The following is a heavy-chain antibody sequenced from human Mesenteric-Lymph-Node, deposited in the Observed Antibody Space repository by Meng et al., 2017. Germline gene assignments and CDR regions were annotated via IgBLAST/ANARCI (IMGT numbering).Heavy chain of an antibody. CDR2: INQDGSET. Sequence: GESLKISCAASGFTFSSYWMNWVRQAPGKGLEWVANINQDGSETFYVDSVKGRFTISRDNAKNSLSLQMNSLRAEDTAIYYCARGHKTLSAPFDYWGQGTLVTVSS. CDR1: GFTFSSYW. CDR3: ARGHKTLSAPFDY. J-gene: IGHJ4*02. V-gene: IGHV3-7*01. D-gene: IGHD2-21*01.